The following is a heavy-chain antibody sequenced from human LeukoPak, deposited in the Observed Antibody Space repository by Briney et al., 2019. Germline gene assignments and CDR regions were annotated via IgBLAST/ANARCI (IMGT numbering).Heavy chain of an antibody. V-gene: IGHV3-20*04. CDR3: ARDFDYDSSGFYAFDI. CDR2: INWNGGST. J-gene: IGHJ3*02. D-gene: IGHD3-22*01. Sequence: GGSLRLSCAASGFTFDDYGMSWLRQAPGKGLEWVSGINWNGGSTGYADSVKGRFTISRDNAKNSLYLQMNSLRAEDTTLYYCARDFDYDSSGFYAFDIWGQGTMVTVSS. CDR1: GFTFDDYG.